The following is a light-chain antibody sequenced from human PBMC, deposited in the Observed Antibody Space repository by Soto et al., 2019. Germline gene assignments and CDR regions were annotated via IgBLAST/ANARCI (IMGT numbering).Light chain of an antibody. V-gene: IGKV3-20*01. CDR2: DAS. Sequence: EVVLTQSPGTLSLSPGERATLSCGASQSVGNNYLAWFQQKRGQAPRPLIYDASKRATGIPDRFSGSGSGTGFTLTISRLEPEDFAVYYCQQYYSAPRTFGQGTKVEMK. CDR3: QQYYSAPRT. CDR1: QSVGNNY. J-gene: IGKJ1*01.